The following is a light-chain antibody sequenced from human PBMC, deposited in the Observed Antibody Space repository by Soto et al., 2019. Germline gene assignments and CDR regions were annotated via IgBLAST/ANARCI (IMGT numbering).Light chain of an antibody. Sequence: QSVLTQPPSVSAAPGQKVTFSCSGSTSNIGNNFVSWYRQFPGTAPKLLIYANTERPSGIPDRFSASKSGTSATLGITGLQTGDEAVYYCGAWDSSLRAYVFGPGTKVTVL. CDR2: ANT. J-gene: IGLJ1*01. CDR3: GAWDSSLRAYV. CDR1: TSNIGNNF. V-gene: IGLV1-51*01.